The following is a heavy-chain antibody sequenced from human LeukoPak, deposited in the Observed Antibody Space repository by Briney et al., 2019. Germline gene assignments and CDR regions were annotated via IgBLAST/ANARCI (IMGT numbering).Heavy chain of an antibody. V-gene: IGHV1-69*05. D-gene: IGHD4-17*01. CDR2: IIPIFGTA. Sequence: WASVKVSCKASGGTFSSYAISWVRQAPRQGLEWMGRIIPIFGTANYAQKFQGRVTITTDESTSTAYMELSSLRSEDTAVYYCASMLNGPYGDYTPFDYWGQGTLVTVSS. J-gene: IGHJ4*02. CDR3: ASMLNGPYGDYTPFDY. CDR1: GGTFSSYA.